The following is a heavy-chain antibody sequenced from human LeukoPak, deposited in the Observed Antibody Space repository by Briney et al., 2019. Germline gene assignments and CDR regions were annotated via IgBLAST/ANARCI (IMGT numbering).Heavy chain of an antibody. V-gene: IGHV3-11*01. CDR1: GFTFSDYY. CDR3: ARDRYDSAPVSSGGMDV. J-gene: IGHJ6*02. CDR2: ISSSGSTI. Sequence: GRSLRLSCAASGFTFSDYYMSWIRQAPGKGLEWVSYISSSGSTIYYADSVKGRFTISRDNAKNSLYLQMNSLRAEDTAVYYCARDRYDSAPVSSGGMDVWGQGTTVTVSS. D-gene: IGHD3-22*01.